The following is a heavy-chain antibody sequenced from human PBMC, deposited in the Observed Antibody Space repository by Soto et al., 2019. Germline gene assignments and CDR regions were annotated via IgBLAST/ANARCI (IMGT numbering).Heavy chain of an antibody. Sequence: TLSLTCAVSGVPISSGGYSWILIRQAPGKGLEWIGYIYHSGSTYYNPSLKSRVTISVDRSKNQFSLKLSSVTAADTAVYYCARGRADYYGSGSYNWFDPWGQGKLVTVDS. J-gene: IGHJ5*02. CDR1: GVPISSGGYS. CDR3: ARGRADYYGSGSYNWFDP. V-gene: IGHV4-30-2*01. CDR2: IYHSGST. D-gene: IGHD3-10*01.